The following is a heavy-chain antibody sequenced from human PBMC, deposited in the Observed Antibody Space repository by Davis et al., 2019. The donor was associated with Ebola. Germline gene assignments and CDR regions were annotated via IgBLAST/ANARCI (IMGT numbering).Heavy chain of an antibody. CDR1: GFTLSNYW. Sequence: GESLKISCAASGFTLSNYWMSWVRQAPGKGLEWVSHSSSSRTTAYYADSVKGRFTISRDNVKGSLYLQMNSLRDEDTAVYYCARGVDYGFDIWGQGTMVTVSS. CDR2: SSSSRTTA. J-gene: IGHJ3*02. D-gene: IGHD2-21*02. V-gene: IGHV3-48*02. CDR3: ARGVDYGFDI.